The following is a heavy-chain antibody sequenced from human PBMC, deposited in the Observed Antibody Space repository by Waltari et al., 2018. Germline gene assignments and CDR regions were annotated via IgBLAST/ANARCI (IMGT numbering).Heavy chain of an antibody. CDR2: IYYTGTT. CDR1: GGSISRSSYY. J-gene: IGHJ5*02. Sequence: QLQLQESGPGLMKPSETLSLTCTVSGGSISRSSYYWGWIRQSPGKGLEWIASIYYTGTTDYNPTLESRVTISGDTSKNQFSLRLSSVTAADTAVYYCARHWKRNGYRFDPWGQGTLVTVSS. V-gene: IGHV4-39*01. D-gene: IGHD5-12*01. CDR3: ARHWKRNGYRFDP.